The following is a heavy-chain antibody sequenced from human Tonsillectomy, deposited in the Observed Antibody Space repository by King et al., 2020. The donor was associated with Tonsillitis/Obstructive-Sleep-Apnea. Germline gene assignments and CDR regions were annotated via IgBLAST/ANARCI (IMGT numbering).Heavy chain of an antibody. V-gene: IGHV3-23*04. J-gene: IGHJ3*02. CDR2: ISGSGGST. CDR1: GFTFSSYA. CDR3: AKDKDIVLMVYASDAFDI. Sequence: VQLVESGGGLVQPGGSLRLSCAASGFTFSSYAMSWVRQAPGKGLEWVSAISGSGGSTYYADSVKGRFTISRDNSKNTLYLQMNSLRAEDTAVYYCAKDKDIVLMVYASDAFDIWGQGTMVTVSS. D-gene: IGHD2-8*01.